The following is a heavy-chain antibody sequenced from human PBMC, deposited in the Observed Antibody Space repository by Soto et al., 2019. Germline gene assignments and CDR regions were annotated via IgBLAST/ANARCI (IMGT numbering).Heavy chain of an antibody. V-gene: IGHV1-18*04. Sequence: ASVKVSCKASGYTFTTYGISWVRQAPGQGLEWMGWISAYNGNTHYAQKLQGRVTMTTDTSTSTAYVELRSLRSDDTAVYYCAREHFTSTYDSFDYWGQGTLVTVSS. D-gene: IGHD3-3*02. CDR2: ISAYNGNT. J-gene: IGHJ4*02. CDR1: GYTFTTYG. CDR3: AREHFTSTYDSFDY.